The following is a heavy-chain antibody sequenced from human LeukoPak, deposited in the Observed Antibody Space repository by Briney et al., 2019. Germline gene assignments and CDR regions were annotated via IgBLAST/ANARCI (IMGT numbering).Heavy chain of an antibody. V-gene: IGHV4-39*01. CDR3: ARHSSQRPYYDYIWGSYRNHDAFDI. CDR2: IYYSGST. Sequence: SETLSLTCTVSGGSISSSSYYWGWIRQPPGKGLEWIGSIYYSGSTYYNPSLKSRVTISVDTSKNQFSLKLSSVTAADTAVYYCARHSSQRPYYDYIWGSYRNHDAFDIWGQGTMVTASS. CDR1: GGSISSSSYY. D-gene: IGHD3-16*02. J-gene: IGHJ3*02.